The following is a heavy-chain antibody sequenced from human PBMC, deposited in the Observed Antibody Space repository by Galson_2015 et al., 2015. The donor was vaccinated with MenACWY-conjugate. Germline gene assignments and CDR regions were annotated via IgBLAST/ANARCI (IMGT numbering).Heavy chain of an antibody. CDR3: AGDYDGAGTPYDYGMDV. CDR1: GFTVSSNY. V-gene: IGHV3-66*01. D-gene: IGHD3-10*01. CDR2: IYSGGST. J-gene: IGHJ6*02. Sequence: SLRLSCAASGFTVSSNYMSWVRQAPGKGLEWVSVIYSGGSTYYADSVKGRFTISRDNSKNTLYLQMNSLRAEDTAVYYCAGDYDGAGTPYDYGMDVWGQGTTVTVSS.